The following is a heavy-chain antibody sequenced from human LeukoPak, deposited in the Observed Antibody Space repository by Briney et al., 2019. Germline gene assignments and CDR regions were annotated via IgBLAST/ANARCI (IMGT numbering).Heavy chain of an antibody. Sequence: GASVMLSCKASGYTFTGSYIHWVRQAPGQGLEWVGRINPSSGGTSFAQKIQGSVTMTRDTSISAAYLKLSRPRSDDTAVYYCARGLENFDYWGQGTLVTVSS. D-gene: IGHD1-1*01. CDR3: ARGLENFDY. CDR2: INPSSGGT. J-gene: IGHJ4*02. V-gene: IGHV1-2*06. CDR1: GYTFTGSY.